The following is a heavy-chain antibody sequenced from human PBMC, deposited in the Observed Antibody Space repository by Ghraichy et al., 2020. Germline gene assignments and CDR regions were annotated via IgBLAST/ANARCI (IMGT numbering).Heavy chain of an antibody. D-gene: IGHD3-22*01. J-gene: IGHJ4*02. CDR1: GLTFSSYA. CDR2: ISGSGGST. CDR3: AKAQYYYDSSGYPRVGY. Sequence: GGSLRLSCAASGLTFSSYAMSWVRQAPGKGLEWVSAISGSGGSTYYADSVKGRFTISRDNSKNTLYLQMNSLRAEDTAVYYCAKAQYYYDSSGYPRVGYWGQGTLVTVSS. V-gene: IGHV3-23*01.